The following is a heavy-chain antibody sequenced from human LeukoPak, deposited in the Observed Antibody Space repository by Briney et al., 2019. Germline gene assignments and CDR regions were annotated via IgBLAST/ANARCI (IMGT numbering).Heavy chain of an antibody. D-gene: IGHD3-9*01. J-gene: IGHJ4*02. Sequence: GGSLILSCAASGFTFSDYYMSWIRQAPGKGLEWVSYISSSGSTIYYADSVKGRFTISRDNAKNSLYLQMNSLRAEDTAVYFCAQNTEYDILTGYYTSFDYWGQGTLVTVSS. CDR2: ISSSGSTI. V-gene: IGHV3-11*04. CDR1: GFTFSDYY. CDR3: AQNTEYDILTGYYTSFDY.